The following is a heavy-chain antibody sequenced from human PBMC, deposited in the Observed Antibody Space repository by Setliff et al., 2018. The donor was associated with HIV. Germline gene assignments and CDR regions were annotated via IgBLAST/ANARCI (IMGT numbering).Heavy chain of an antibody. J-gene: IGHJ6*03. Sequence: ASVKVSCKASGYLFTGYYMHWVRQAPGQGLEWMGWINVNSGGTKYAQKFQGRVTMIRDTSISTAYMEVSSLRSDDTAVYYCAAASNRRVRGVNLHYYYYMDVWGKGTTVTVSS. D-gene: IGHD3-10*01. CDR2: INVNSGGT. V-gene: IGHV1-2*02. CDR3: AAASNRRVRGVNLHYYYYMDV. CDR1: GYLFTGYY.